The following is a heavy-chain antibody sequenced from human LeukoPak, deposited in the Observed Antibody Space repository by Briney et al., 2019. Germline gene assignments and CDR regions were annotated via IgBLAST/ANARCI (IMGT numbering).Heavy chain of an antibody. CDR1: GYSLTNHY. CDR3: ARGPAAVHP. Sequence: SETLSLTSAVSGYSLTNHYWIWIRQPPGKGLEWIGEILHTGRTNYNPSFKSRVTISIDTSKNQFFLTLTSVTASDTAVYFCARGPAAVHPWGQRTLVTVSS. J-gene: IGHJ5*02. V-gene: IGHV4-34*12. CDR2: ILHTGRT. D-gene: IGHD6-13*01.